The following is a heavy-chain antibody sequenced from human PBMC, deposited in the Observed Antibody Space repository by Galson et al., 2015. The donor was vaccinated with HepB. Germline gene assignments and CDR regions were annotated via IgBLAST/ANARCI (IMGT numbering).Heavy chain of an antibody. CDR3: AGGPYSSGWSKRGHYFDY. J-gene: IGHJ4*02. Sequence: SLRLSCAASGFTFSRHGMNWVRQAPGKGLEWVAFISYDGSNKYYADSVRGRFTISRDNSKNTLYLQMNSLRPEDTAVYYCAGGPYSSGWSKRGHYFDYWGQGALFTVSS. CDR1: GFTFSRHG. D-gene: IGHD6-19*01. V-gene: IGHV3-30*19. CDR2: ISYDGSNK.